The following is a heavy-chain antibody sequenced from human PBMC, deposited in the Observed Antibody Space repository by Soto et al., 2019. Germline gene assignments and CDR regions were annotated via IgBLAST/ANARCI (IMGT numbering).Heavy chain of an antibody. D-gene: IGHD3-22*01. CDR3: ARGEVYYYDSSGYYRANDAFDI. CDR2: IYHSGST. CDR1: AGMMSSGGYS. V-gene: IGHV4-30-2*05. Sequence: PQNFLHTYTGSAGMMSSGGYSGCWIRHPPENGVERIGYIYHSGSTYYNPSLKSRVTISVDTSKNQFSLKLSSVTAADTAVYYCARGEVYYYDSSGYYRANDAFDIWGQGTMVT. J-gene: IGHJ3*02.